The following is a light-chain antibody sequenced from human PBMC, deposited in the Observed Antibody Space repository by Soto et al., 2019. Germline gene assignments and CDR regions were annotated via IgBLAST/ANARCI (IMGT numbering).Light chain of an antibody. J-gene: IGKJ5*01. CDR2: GAS. CDR3: QQYDDSPIT. CDR1: QSLSSSY. Sequence: EIVLTQSPATLYLSPGERVTLSCRASQSLSSSYLAWYQQKPGQAPRLLIYGASSRATGIPDRFSGSGSGTDFTLTITRLEPEDLAVYYCQQYDDSPITFGHGTRLEIK. V-gene: IGKV3-20*01.